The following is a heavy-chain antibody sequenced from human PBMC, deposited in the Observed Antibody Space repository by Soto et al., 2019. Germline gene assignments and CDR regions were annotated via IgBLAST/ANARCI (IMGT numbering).Heavy chain of an antibody. CDR3: ARIIGYCRNNDCSWTFDI. CDR2: FYPGDSTS. CDR1: GYSFISYW. V-gene: IGHV5-51*01. D-gene: IGHD2-15*01. J-gene: IGHJ3*02. Sequence: GESLKISCKTSGYSFISYWVAWVRQLPGKGLEWMGTFYPGDSTSTYSPSFQGQVTISVDKSISTAYLQLSSLKASDTAMYYCARIIGYCRNNDCSWTFDIWGQGTMVTVSS.